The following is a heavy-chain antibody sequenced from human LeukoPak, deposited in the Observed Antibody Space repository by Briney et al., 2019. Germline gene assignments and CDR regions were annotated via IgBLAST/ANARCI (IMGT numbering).Heavy chain of an antibody. CDR3: ARAYILTFSWFDP. D-gene: IGHD3-9*01. CDR1: GYTFTSYY. Sequence: ASVKVSCKASGYTFTSYYMHWVRQAPGQGLEWMGIINPSGGSTSYAQKFQGRVTMTRDTSTSTAYMELSSLRSEDTAVYYCARAYILTFSWFDPWGQGTLVTVSS. CDR2: INPSGGST. J-gene: IGHJ5*02. V-gene: IGHV1-46*01.